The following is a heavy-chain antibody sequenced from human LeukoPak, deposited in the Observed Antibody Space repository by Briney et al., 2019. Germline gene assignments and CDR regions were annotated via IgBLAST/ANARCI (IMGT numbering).Heavy chain of an antibody. CDR2: IYTSGST. D-gene: IGHD3-22*01. V-gene: IGHV4-4*09. CDR3: ARVMGYYYDSSGYSHPKGAFDI. Sequence: SETLSLTCTVSGGSISSYYWSWIRQPPGKGLGWIGYIYTSGSTNYNPSLKSRVTISVDTSKNQFSLKLSSVTAADTAVYYCARVMGYYYDSSGYSHPKGAFDIWGQGTMVTVSS. CDR1: GGSISSYY. J-gene: IGHJ3*02.